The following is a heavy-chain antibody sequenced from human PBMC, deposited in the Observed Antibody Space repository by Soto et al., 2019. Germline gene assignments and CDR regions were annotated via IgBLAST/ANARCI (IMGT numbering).Heavy chain of an antibody. CDR2: IIPIFGTA. CDR3: ARDLGEQLARNDYYDCGMDV. D-gene: IGHD6-6*01. CDR1: GGTFSSYA. Sequence: QVQLVQSGAEVKKPGSSVKVSCKASGGTFSSYAISWVRQAPGQGLEWMGGIIPIFGTANYAQKFQGRVTITAEESTSTAYMELSSLRSQDTAVYYCARDLGEQLARNDYYDCGMDVWGQGTTVTVSS. V-gene: IGHV1-69*12. J-gene: IGHJ6*02.